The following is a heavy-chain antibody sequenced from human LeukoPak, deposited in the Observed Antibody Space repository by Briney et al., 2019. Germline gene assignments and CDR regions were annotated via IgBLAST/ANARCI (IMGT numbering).Heavy chain of an antibody. D-gene: IGHD3-22*01. V-gene: IGHV3-30*04. CDR1: GFTFSSYA. CDR2: ISYDGANK. J-gene: IGHJ3*02. Sequence: GGSLRLSCAASGFTFSSYAMHWVRQAPGKGLEWVTIISYDGANKYYADSVKGRFTISRDNSKNTLFLQMNSLRAEDTAVYYCARSNYYDSRSWGFDIWGQGTMVTVSS. CDR3: ARSNYYDSRSWGFDI.